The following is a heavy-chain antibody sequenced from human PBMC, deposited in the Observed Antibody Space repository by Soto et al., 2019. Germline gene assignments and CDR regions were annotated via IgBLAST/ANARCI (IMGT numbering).Heavy chain of an antibody. V-gene: IGHV4-59*08. CDR1: GGSISSYY. CDR3: ARHAGGDSTSDY. J-gene: IGHJ4*02. Sequence: NPSETLSLTCTVSGGSISSYYWSWIRQPPGKGLEWIGYIYYSGSTNYNPSLKSRVTISVDTSKNQFSLKLSSVTAADTAVYYCARHAGGDSTSDYWGQGTLVTVSS. CDR2: IYYSGST. D-gene: IGHD2-21*02.